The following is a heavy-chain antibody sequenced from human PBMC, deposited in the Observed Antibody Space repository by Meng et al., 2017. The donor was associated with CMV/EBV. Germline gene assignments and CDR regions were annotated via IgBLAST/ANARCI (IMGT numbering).Heavy chain of an antibody. CDR3: ARNRAPIRSGWYGCWFDP. J-gene: IGHJ5*02. CDR1: GYTFIDYG. D-gene: IGHD6-19*01. V-gene: IGHV1-18*01. Sequence: ASVKVSCKASGYTFIDYGISWVRQDPGQGLEWMGWISAYNGNTNYAQKFQGRVTMTTDTSTSTAYMELRSLRSDDTAIYYCARNRAPIRSGWYGCWFDPWGQGTLVTVSS. CDR2: ISAYNGNT.